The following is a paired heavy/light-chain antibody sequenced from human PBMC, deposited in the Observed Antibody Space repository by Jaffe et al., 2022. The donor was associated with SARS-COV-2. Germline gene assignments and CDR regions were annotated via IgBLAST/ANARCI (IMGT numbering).Heavy chain of an antibody. Sequence: QVQLQESGPGLVKPSETLSLTCKVSGDSISISSYWSWIRQPAVKGLEWIGRIYSSGSANYNPSLKSRTTMSVDTSKNQLSLELRSVTAADTAVYYCARVPDCSNSSCYFYYYGMDVWGQGTAVTVSS. D-gene: IGHD2-2*01. V-gene: IGHV4-4*07. CDR1: GDSISISSY. CDR3: ARVPDCSNSSCYFYYYGMDV. CDR2: IYSSGSA. J-gene: IGHJ6*02.
Light chain of an antibody. J-gene: IGLJ3*02. CDR2: DSN. CDR3: GTWDRSLSAWV. Sequence: QSVLTQPPSVSAAPGQKVTISCSGSSSNIGNNYVSWYQQLPGTAPKLLIYDSNKRPSGIPDRFSGSKSGTSATLGITGLQTGDEADYYCGTWDRSLSAWVFGGGTKLTVL. CDR1: SSNIGNNY. V-gene: IGLV1-51*01.